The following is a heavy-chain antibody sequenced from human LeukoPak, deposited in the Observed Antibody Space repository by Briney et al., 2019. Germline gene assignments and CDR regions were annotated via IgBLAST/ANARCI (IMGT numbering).Heavy chain of an antibody. V-gene: IGHV3-7*03. CDR2: IKEDGSEE. J-gene: IGHJ4*02. CDR3: AKDRLRFSY. CDR1: GFTFSSSW. D-gene: IGHD3-16*01. Sequence: EGSLRLSCAASGFTFSSSWMSWVRQAPRKGLEWVANIKEDGSEEYYVDSVKGRFTISRDNAKNSLSLQMSSLRAEDTAVYYCAKDRLRFSYWGQGTLVTVSS.